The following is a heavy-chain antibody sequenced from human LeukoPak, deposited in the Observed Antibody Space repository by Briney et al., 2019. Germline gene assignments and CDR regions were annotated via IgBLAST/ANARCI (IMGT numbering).Heavy chain of an antibody. V-gene: IGHV4-59*01. CDR1: GGSISSYY. D-gene: IGHD6-19*01. CDR3: ARLRLGSSGWYVDY. CDR2: IYYSGST. J-gene: IGHJ4*02. Sequence: LETLSLTCTVSGGSISSYYWSWIRQPPGKGLEWIRYIYYSGSTNYSPSLKSRVTISVDTSKNQFSLNLSSVTAADTAVYYCARLRLGSSGWYVDYWGQGTLVTVSS.